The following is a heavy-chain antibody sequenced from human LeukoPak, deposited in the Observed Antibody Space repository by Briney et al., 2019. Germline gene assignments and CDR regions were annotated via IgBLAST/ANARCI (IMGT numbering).Heavy chain of an antibody. J-gene: IGHJ4*02. Sequence: GGYLRLSCAASGFTFGDYAMHWVRQAPGKGLEWVSLIRGDGGSTYYADSVKGRFTISRDNSKNSLYLQMNSLRTDDTALYYCAKFTGWLQSAHDYFDYWGQGTLVTVSS. D-gene: IGHD5-24*01. V-gene: IGHV3-43*02. CDR2: IRGDGGST. CDR3: AKFTGWLQSAHDYFDY. CDR1: GFTFGDYA.